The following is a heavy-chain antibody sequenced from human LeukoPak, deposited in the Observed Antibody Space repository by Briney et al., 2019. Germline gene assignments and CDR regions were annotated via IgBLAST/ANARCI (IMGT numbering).Heavy chain of an antibody. J-gene: IGHJ3*02. CDR3: ARVRYYYDSSGYYYVLDAFDI. CDR1: GGSFSGYY. D-gene: IGHD3-22*01. V-gene: IGHV4-34*01. CDR2: INHSGST. Sequence: SETLSLTCAVYGGSFSGYYWSWIRQPPGKGLEWIGEINHSGSTNYNPSLKSRVTISVDTSKNQFSLKLSSVTAADTAVYYCARVRYYYDSSGYYYVLDAFDIWGQGTMVTVSS.